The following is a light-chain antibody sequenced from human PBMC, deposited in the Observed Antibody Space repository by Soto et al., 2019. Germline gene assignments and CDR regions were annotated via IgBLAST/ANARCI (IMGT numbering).Light chain of an antibody. J-gene: IGKJ1*01. Sequence: DIEMTQSPATLSVSHGERATLSCRASQSVSSNLAWYQQKPGQAPRLLIYGASSRATGIPDRFSGSGSGTDFTLTISRLEPEDFAVYYCQQYGSSGTFGQGTKVDI. V-gene: IGKV3-20*01. CDR1: QSVSSN. CDR2: GAS. CDR3: QQYGSSGT.